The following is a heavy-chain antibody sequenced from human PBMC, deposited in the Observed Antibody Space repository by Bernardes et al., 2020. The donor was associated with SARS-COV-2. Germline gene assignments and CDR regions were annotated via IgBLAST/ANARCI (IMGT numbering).Heavy chain of an antibody. CDR2: IYMNGSST. D-gene: IGHD1-26*01. V-gene: IGHV3-74*01. CDR1: GFIFSKYW. CDR3: ETGWDGKTAPGMDV. J-gene: IGHJ6*02. Sequence: GGSLSLSCEGSGFIFSKYWMHWGRQAPGKGLVWVSRIYMNGSSTDHADSVKGRFTISRDKAKSTLYMKMNSLTVEDTAVYYCETGWDGKTAPGMDVWGQGTTVTVS.